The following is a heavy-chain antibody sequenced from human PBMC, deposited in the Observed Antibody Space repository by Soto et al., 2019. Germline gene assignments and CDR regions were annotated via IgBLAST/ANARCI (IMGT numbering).Heavy chain of an antibody. J-gene: IGHJ4*02. D-gene: IGHD2-15*01. CDR3: TRVSLDCSIGSCYPLN. CDR1: GFTFGDYA. V-gene: IGHV3-49*03. Sequence: GGSLRLSYSGSGFTFGDYAISWFRQAPGKGLEWISFIRSMTYGGTTDYAPSLKDRFSISRDDSKTSAYLQMNSLKTEDTAVYYCTRVSLDCSIGSCYPLNWGQGTLVTVSS. CDR2: IRSMTYGGTT.